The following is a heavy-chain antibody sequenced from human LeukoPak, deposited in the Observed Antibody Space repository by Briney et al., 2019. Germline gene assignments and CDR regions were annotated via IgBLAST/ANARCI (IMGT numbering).Heavy chain of an antibody. CDR1: GFPFSNFG. D-gene: IGHD5-24*01. J-gene: IGHJ4*02. Sequence: GGSLRLPCAASGFPFSNFGMHWARRAPGKGLEWVAVISHDGSNIYYADSVKGRFTISRDNSKNTLYLQMNSLGAEDTAVYYCAKDRDGYIFDYWGQGTLVTVSS. CDR2: ISHDGSNI. CDR3: AKDRDGYIFDY. V-gene: IGHV3-30*18.